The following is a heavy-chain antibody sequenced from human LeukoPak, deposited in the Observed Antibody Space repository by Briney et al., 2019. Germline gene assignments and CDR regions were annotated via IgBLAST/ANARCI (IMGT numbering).Heavy chain of an antibody. CDR2: IKSKTDGGTT. J-gene: IGHJ4*02. V-gene: IGHV3-15*01. CDR1: GFTFSNAW. D-gene: IGHD3-16*02. CDR3: TTGVMITFGGVIVFDY. Sequence: GGSLRLSCAASGFTFSNAWMSWVRQAPGKGLEWVARIKSKTDGGTTDYAAHVKGRFTISRDDSKNTLYLQMNSLKTEDTAVYYCTTGVMITFGGVIVFDYWGQGTLVTVSS.